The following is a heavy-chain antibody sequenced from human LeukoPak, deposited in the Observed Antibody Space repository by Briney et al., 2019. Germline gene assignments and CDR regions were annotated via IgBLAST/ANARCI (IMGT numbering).Heavy chain of an antibody. D-gene: IGHD3-10*01. CDR2: IYPGDSDT. CDR1: GYSFTSYW. V-gene: IGHV5-51*01. Sequence: GESLKISCKGSGYSFTSYWIGWVRQMPGKGLEWMGIIYPGDSDTRYSPSFQGQVTISADKSISTAYLQWSSLKASDTAMYYCARQGYGSGSYYNMDVWGQGTTVTVSS. CDR3: ARQGYGSGSYYNMDV. J-gene: IGHJ6*02.